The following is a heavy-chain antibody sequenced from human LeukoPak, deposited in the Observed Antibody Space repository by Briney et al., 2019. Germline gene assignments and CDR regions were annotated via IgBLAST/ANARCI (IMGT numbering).Heavy chain of an antibody. V-gene: IGHV4-59*01. CDR1: GGSISSYY. J-gene: IGHJ4*02. Sequence: SETLSLTCTVSGGSISSYYWSWIRQPPGKGLEWIGYIYYSGSTNYNPSLKSRVTISVDTSKNQFSLKLSSVTAADTAVYYCARGNYDFWSGYELSNFDYWGQGTPVTASS. CDR2: IYYSGST. CDR3: ARGNYDFWSGYELSNFDY. D-gene: IGHD3-3*01.